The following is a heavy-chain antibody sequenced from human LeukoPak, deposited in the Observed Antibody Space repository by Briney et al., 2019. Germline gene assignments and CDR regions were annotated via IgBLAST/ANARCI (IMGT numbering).Heavy chain of an antibody. CDR3: AREDDFWSGFVSFNWFDP. CDR1: GYTFTGYY. V-gene: IGHV1-2*02. J-gene: IGHJ5*02. CDR2: INPNSDGT. Sequence: ASVKVSCKASGYTFTGYYMHWVRQAPGQGLEWMGWINPNSDGTNYAQKFKGRVTMTRDTSISTAYMELSRLRSDDTAVYYCAREDDFWSGFVSFNWFDPWGQGTQVTVSS. D-gene: IGHD3-3*01.